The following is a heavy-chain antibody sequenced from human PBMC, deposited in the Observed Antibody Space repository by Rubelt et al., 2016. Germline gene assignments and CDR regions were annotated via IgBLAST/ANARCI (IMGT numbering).Heavy chain of an antibody. J-gene: IGHJ4*02. Sequence: GKGLEWVSAISESGGSTYYADSVKGRFTISRDNSNNTVFLQMNSLRAEDTAVYYCAKDLWGKGYWGQGTLVTVSS. D-gene: IGHD3-16*01. V-gene: IGHV3-23*01. CDR2: ISESGGST. CDR3: AKDLWGKGY.